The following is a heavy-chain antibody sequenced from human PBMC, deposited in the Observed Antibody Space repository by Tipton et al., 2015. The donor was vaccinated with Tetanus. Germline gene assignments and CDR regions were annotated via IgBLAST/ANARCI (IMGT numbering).Heavy chain of an antibody. V-gene: IGHV4-59*01. CDR3: ARGGLGEVGY. CDR2: IYYSGST. J-gene: IGHJ4*02. D-gene: IGHD2-15*01. CDR1: GGSISSYY. Sequence: TLSLTCTVSGGSISSYYWSWIRQPPGKGLEWIGNIYYSGSTNYNPSLKSRVTISVDTSKNLFSLKLSSVTAADTAVYYCARGGLGEVGYWGQGTLVTVSS.